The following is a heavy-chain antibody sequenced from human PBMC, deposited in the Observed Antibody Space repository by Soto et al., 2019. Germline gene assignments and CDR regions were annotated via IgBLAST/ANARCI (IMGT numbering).Heavy chain of an antibody. CDR1: GFTFDDYG. V-gene: IGHV3-20*01. CDR2: INWNGGST. Sequence: GGSLRLSCAASGFTFDDYGMSWVRQAPGKGLEWVSGINWNGGSTGYADSVKGRFTISRDNAKNSLYLQMNSLRAEDTALYHCARGGGRRFGELSQHPYYYYYYMDVWGKGTTVTVSS. J-gene: IGHJ6*03. CDR3: ARGGGRRFGELSQHPYYYYYYMDV. D-gene: IGHD3-10*01.